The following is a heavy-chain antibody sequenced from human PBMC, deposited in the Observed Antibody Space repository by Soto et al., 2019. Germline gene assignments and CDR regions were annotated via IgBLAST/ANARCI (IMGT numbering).Heavy chain of an antibody. V-gene: IGHV4-34*01. CDR2: INHSGST. J-gene: IGHJ4*02. CDR1: GGSFSGYY. D-gene: IGHD1-7*01. CDR3: ARERGHRTRGGRWAELRAFDY. Sequence: SQTLSLTCAVYGGSFSGYYWSWIRQPPGKGLEWIGEINHSGSTNYNPSLKSRVTISVDTSKNQFSLKLSSVTAADTAVYYCARERGHRTRGGRWAELRAFDYWGQGTLVTVSS.